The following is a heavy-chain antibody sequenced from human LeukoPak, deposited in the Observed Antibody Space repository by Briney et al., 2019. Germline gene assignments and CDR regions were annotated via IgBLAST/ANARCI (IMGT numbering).Heavy chain of an antibody. CDR1: GGSIDRGDYY. Sequence: SETLSLTCTVSGGSIDRGDYYWGWVRQPPGKGLECIASIHYTGSTNYNPSLKSRVTISLDVSKNQFSLKLTSVTAADTAVYYCANSYDVKIVPFDNWGQGALVAVSS. D-gene: IGHD5-12*01. V-gene: IGHV4-39*07. CDR2: IHYTGST. J-gene: IGHJ4*02. CDR3: ANSYDVKIVPFDN.